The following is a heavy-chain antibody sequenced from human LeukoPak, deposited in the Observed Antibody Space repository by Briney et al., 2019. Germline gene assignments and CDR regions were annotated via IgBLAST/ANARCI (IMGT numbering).Heavy chain of an antibody. CDR1: GFIFNTNG. V-gene: IGHV3-23*01. Sequence: GGSLRLSCAISGFIFNTNGMNWVRQSPGKGLEWLATIAGGDASTYYADSVKGRFAISRDNAKNTVFLHMNSLRVEDTAVYYCARGVYWSLYY. J-gene: IGHJ6*01. D-gene: IGHD1-1*01. CDR2: IAGGDAST. CDR3: ARGVYWSLYY.